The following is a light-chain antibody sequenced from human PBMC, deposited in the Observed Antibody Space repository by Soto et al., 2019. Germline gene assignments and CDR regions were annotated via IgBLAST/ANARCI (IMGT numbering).Light chain of an antibody. CDR1: QTISNY. J-gene: IGKJ1*01. CDR2: AAS. Sequence: DVQMTQSPSSLFASIGDRVTITCRASQTISNYLNWYRQKPGKAPELLIYAASSLHSGVPSRFSGSGSGTDFTLTISSLQPEDFATYSCQQSNFFPSTFGQGTKVE. CDR3: QQSNFFPST. V-gene: IGKV1-39*01.